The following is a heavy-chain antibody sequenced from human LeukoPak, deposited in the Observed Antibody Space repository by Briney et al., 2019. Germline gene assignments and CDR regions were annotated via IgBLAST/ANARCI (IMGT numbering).Heavy chain of an antibody. Sequence: PGGSLRLSCAGSGFIFKNYVMTWVRQAPGKGLDWVSSLSATGDVTYYADSVKGRFTVSRDNSNGTVFLQMNSLRAEDTAVYYCAKDSHPLSSSSWFFESWGQGTLVTVSS. CDR2: LSATGDVT. CDR3: AKDSHPLSSSSWFFES. CDR1: GFIFKNYV. V-gene: IGHV3-23*01. D-gene: IGHD6-13*01. J-gene: IGHJ4*02.